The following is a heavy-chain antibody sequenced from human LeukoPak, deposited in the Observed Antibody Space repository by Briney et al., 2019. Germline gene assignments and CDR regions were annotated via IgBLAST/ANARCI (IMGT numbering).Heavy chain of an antibody. D-gene: IGHD1-26*01. CDR1: GVTFSDYA. CDR2: FIPILDTA. J-gene: IGHJ6*03. Sequence: ASVKVSCKASGVTFSDYALNWVRQAPGQGLEWMGVFIPILDTANSTQKFQGRLTMTRDTSTTTVYMELRSLRSDDTAVYYCAFSSYYLQGNYYYMDVWGKGTTVTVSS. CDR3: AFSSYYLQGNYYYMDV. V-gene: IGHV1-69*10.